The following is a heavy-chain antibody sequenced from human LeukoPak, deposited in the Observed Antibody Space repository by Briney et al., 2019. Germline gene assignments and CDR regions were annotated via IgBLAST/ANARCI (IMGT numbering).Heavy chain of an antibody. D-gene: IGHD1-26*01. Sequence: ASVKVSCKASGYTFTGYYMHWVRQAPGPGLEWMGWINPNSGGTNYAQKFQGRVTMTRDTSISTAYMELSRLRSDDTAVYYCARVGSLWELRLSLGYWGQGTLVTVSS. J-gene: IGHJ4*02. CDR1: GYTFTGYY. CDR2: INPNSGGT. CDR3: ARVGSLWELRLSLGY. V-gene: IGHV1-2*02.